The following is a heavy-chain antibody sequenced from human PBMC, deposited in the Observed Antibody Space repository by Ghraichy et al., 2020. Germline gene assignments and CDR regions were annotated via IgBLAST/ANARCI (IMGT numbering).Heavy chain of an antibody. CDR1: GASISPYY. CDR3: ARDRVGIGIDF. D-gene: IGHD2-21*01. V-gene: IGHV4-59*12. Sequence: ESLNISCTVSGASISPYYWNWIRQPPGKGLEWIGNVHYTGSTNYNPSLKSRVTISADTSKNQFSLKLSSVTAADTAVYYCARDRVGIGIDFWGQGTLVTVSS. CDR2: VHYTGST. J-gene: IGHJ4*02.